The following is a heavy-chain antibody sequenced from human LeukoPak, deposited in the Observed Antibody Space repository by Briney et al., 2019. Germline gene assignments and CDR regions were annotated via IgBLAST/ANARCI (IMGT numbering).Heavy chain of an antibody. CDR3: AKDQARYYYGSGSPLVDY. D-gene: IGHD3-10*01. CDR2: IKQDGSEK. J-gene: IGHJ4*02. Sequence: GGSLRLSCAASGFTFSSYWMSWVRQAPGKGLEWVANIKQDGSEKYYMDSVKGRFTISRDNAKNSLYLQMNSLRAEDTAVYYCAKDQARYYYGSGSPLVDYWGQGTLVTVSS. V-gene: IGHV3-7*01. CDR1: GFTFSSYW.